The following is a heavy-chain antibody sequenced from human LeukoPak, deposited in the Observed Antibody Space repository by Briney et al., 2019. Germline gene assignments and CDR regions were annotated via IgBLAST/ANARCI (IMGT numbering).Heavy chain of an antibody. CDR1: GYTFTSYY. V-gene: IGHV1-46*01. D-gene: IGHD2-2*01. J-gene: IGHJ4*02. CDR3: ARASCSSTSCSMDYYFDY. Sequence: EASVKVSCKASGYTFTSYYMHWVRQAPGQGLEWMGIINPSGGSTSYAQKSQGRVTTTRDTSTSTVYMELSSLRSEDTAVYYCARASCSSTSCSMDYYFDYWGQGTLVTVSS. CDR2: INPSGGST.